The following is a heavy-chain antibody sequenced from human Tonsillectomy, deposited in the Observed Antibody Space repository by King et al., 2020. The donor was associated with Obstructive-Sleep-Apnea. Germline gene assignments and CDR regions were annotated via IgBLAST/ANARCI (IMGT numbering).Heavy chain of an antibody. CDR3: ARDHYLYYDSSGSYFDY. D-gene: IGHD3-22*01. CDR2: ISYDGSNK. CDR1: GFTFSSYA. Sequence: VQLVESGGGVVQPGRSLRLSCAASGFTFSSYAMHWVRQAPGKGLEWVAVISYDGSNKYYADSVKGRFTISRDNSKNTLYLQMNSRRAEDTAVYYCARDHYLYYDSSGSYFDYWGQGTLVTVSS. J-gene: IGHJ4*02. V-gene: IGHV3-30-3*01.